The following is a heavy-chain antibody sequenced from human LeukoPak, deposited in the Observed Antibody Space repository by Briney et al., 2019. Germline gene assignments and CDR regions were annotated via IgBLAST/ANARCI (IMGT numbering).Heavy chain of an antibody. V-gene: IGHV1-2*02. CDR3: ARDGPGIAVAGT. J-gene: IGHJ4*02. CDR2: INPNSGGT. CDR1: GYTFTGYY. D-gene: IGHD6-19*01. Sequence: ASVKVSCKASGYTFTGYYMHWVRQAPGQGLEWMGWINPNSGGTNYAQKLQGRVTMTTDTSTSTAYMELRSLRSDDTAVYYCARDGPGIAVAGTWGQGTLVTVSS.